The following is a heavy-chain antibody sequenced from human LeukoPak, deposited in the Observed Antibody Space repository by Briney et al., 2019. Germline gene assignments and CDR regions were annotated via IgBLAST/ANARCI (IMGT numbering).Heavy chain of an antibody. V-gene: IGHV7-4-1*02. Sequence: ASVKVSCKASGYTFTSYAMNWVRQAPGQGLEWMGWINTNTGNPTYAQGFTGRFVFSLDTSVSTAYLQISSLKAEDTAVYYCAREWVGFGVSVGMDVWGQGTTVTVSS. CDR1: GYTFTSYA. CDR2: INTNTGNP. J-gene: IGHJ6*02. D-gene: IGHD3-10*01. CDR3: AREWVGFGVSVGMDV.